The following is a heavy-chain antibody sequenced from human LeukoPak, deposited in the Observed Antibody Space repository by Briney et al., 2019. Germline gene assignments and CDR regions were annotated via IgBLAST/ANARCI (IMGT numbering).Heavy chain of an antibody. CDR3: AIGQSGWYFY. D-gene: IGHD6-19*01. CDR2: INHSGST. J-gene: IGHJ4*02. V-gene: IGHV4-34*01. Sequence: SETLSLTCAVYGGSFSGYYWSWIRQPPGKGLEWIGEINHSGSTNYNPSLKSRVTISVDTSKNQFSLKLSSVTAADTAVYYCAIGQSGWYFYWGQGTLVTVSS. CDR1: GGSFSGYY.